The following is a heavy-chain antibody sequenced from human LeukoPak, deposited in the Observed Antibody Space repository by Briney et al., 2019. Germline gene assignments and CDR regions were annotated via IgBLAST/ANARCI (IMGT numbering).Heavy chain of an antibody. D-gene: IGHD1-14*01. CDR2: ISGRGDCA. J-gene: IGHJ4*02. CDR3: AKEITGGSSGNY. Sequence: GGSLRLSCAASGFTFSSDAMTWVRQAPGKGLEWVSGISGRGDCAFYADSVKGRFTFSRDNSKNTLYLQMNSLRAEDTAVYYCAKEITGGSSGNYWGQGTLVTVSS. CDR1: GFTFSSDA. V-gene: IGHV3-23*01.